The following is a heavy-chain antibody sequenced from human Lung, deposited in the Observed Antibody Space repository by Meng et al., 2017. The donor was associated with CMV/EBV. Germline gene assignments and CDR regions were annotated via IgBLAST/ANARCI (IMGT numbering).Heavy chain of an antibody. V-gene: IGHV4-59*01. CDR2: IYYSVTT. Sequence: SETLSLXXTVSDGSISNYFWSWIRQPPGKGLEWIGSIYYSVTTNYNPSLRSRVTISLDPSKNQFSLKLNSVTAADTAVYYCARENGKWDDIYYYYGMDVWGQGXTVTVSS. CDR3: ARENGKWDDIYYYYGMDV. CDR1: DGSISNYF. D-gene: IGHD1-1*01. J-gene: IGHJ6*02.